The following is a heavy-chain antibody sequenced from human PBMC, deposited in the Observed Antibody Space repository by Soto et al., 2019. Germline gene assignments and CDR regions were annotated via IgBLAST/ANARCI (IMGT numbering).Heavy chain of an antibody. J-gene: IGHJ6*02. CDR1: GSPAVRTS. Sequence: EVQLVETGGGLIQPGGSRSLSCPPFGSPAVRTSRSGVPRAPGKGLGWVSLIYSGGSTYYADSVKGRFTISRDNSKNTLYLQMNSLRAEDTAVYYCARDRAAADHYYGMDVWGQGTTVTVSS. CDR3: ARDRAAADHYYGMDV. D-gene: IGHD6-13*01. CDR2: IYSGGST. V-gene: IGHV3-53*02.